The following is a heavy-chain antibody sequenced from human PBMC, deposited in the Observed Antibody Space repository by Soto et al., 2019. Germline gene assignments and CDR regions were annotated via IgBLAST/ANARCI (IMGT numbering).Heavy chain of an antibody. CDR1: GFIFSNFG. Sequence: GGSLRLSCAASGFIFSNFGMHWVRQAPGKGLEWVAAIYNDGHTKEYADSVKDRFTVSRGNAKNSLYLQMNSLRDEDTAVYYCARDRYDFWSGFFDYWGQGTLVTVSS. CDR3: ARDRYDFWSGFFDY. CDR2: IYNDGHTK. V-gene: IGHV3-30*12. D-gene: IGHD3-3*01. J-gene: IGHJ4*02.